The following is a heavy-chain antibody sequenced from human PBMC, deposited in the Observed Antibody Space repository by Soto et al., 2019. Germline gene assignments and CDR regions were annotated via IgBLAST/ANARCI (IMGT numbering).Heavy chain of an antibody. CDR1: GYTFTSYA. Sequence: ASVKVSCMASGYTFTSYAMHWVRQAPGQRLEWMGWINAGNGNTKYSQKFQGRVTITRDTSASTAYMELSSLRSEDTAVYYCARDPGGYSYGYDYYYYYGMDVWGQGTTVTVSS. V-gene: IGHV1-3*01. CDR2: INAGNGNT. J-gene: IGHJ6*02. CDR3: ARDPGGYSYGYDYYYYYGMDV. D-gene: IGHD5-18*01.